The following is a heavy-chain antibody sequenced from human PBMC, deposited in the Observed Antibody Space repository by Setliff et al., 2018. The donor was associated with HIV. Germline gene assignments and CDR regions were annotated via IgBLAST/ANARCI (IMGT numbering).Heavy chain of an antibody. D-gene: IGHD4-17*01. CDR1: GFTFSSYA. CDR2: ISSNGGST. Sequence: PGGSLRLSCSASGFTFSSYAMHWVRQAPGKGLEYVSAISSNGGSTYYADSVKGRFTISRDNSKNTLYLQMSSLRAEDTAVYYCVKARVDGDYYYYYYMDAWGKGTTVTVSS. V-gene: IGHV3-64D*09. CDR3: VKARVDGDYYYYYYMDA. J-gene: IGHJ6*03.